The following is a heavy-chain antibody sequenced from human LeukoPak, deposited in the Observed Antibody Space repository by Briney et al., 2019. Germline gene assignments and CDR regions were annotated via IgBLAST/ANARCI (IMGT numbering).Heavy chain of an antibody. CDR3: ARGRPPSNWGFDW. CDR2: ISYDSSNY. D-gene: IGHD7-27*01. V-gene: IGHV3-30-3*01. J-gene: IGHJ4*02. Sequence: PGGSLRLSCAASGFTLSTYAMHWVRQAPGRGLERVAVISYDSSNYYYADSVKGRFTISRDNSRNSLYLQMNSLRVEDTAIYYCARGRPPSNWGFDWWGQGTLVTVSS. CDR1: GFTLSTYA.